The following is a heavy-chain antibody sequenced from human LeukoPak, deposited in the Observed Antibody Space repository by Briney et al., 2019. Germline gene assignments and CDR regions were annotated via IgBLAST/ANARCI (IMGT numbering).Heavy chain of an antibody. D-gene: IGHD1-26*01. CDR2: IIPIFGTA. V-gene: IGHV1-69*05. CDR3: ARSVGWELRHYYYMDV. Sequence: GASLKVSCKASGGTFSSYAISWVRQAPGQGLEWMGGIIPIFGTANYAQKFQGRVTITTDESTSTAYMELSSLRSEDTAVYYCARSVGWELRHYYYMDVWGKGTTVTVSS. J-gene: IGHJ6*03. CDR1: GGTFSSYA.